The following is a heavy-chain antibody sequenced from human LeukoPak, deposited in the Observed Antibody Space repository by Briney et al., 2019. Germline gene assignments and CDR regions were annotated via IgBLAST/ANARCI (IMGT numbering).Heavy chain of an antibody. CDR2: IYYSGST. CDR1: GGSFSGYY. V-gene: IGHV4-39*01. D-gene: IGHD6-13*01. CDR3: ARHGGSSSWYLLLTYFDY. J-gene: IGHJ4*02. Sequence: SETLSLTCAVYGGSFSGYYWGWIRQPPGKGLEWIGSIYYSGSTYYNPSLKSRVTISVDTSKNQFSLKLSSVTAADTAVYYCARHGGSSSWYLLLTYFDYWGQGTLVTVSS.